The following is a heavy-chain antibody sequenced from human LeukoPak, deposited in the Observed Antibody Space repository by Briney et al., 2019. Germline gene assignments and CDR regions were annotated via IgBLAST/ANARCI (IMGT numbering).Heavy chain of an antibody. Sequence: PGGSLRLSCAASGFTFSSYSMNWVRQAPGKGLEWVSSISSSSSYIYYADSVKGRFTISRDNAKNSLYLQVNSLRAEDTAVYYCASPQPHAGRAFDIWGQGTMVTVSS. CDR1: GFTFSSYS. J-gene: IGHJ3*02. CDR3: ASPQPHAGRAFDI. V-gene: IGHV3-21*01. D-gene: IGHD1-14*01. CDR2: ISSSSSYI.